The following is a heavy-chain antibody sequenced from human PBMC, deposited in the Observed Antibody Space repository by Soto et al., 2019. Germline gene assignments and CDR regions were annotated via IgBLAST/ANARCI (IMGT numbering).Heavy chain of an antibody. CDR1: GGSISSGDYY. CDR2: IYYSGST. Sequence: SETLSLTCTVSGGSISSGDYYWSWIRQPPGKGLEWIGYIYYSGSTYYNPSLKSRVTISVDTSKNQFSLKLSSVAAADTAVYYCAREACRWNYYDSSGYYCPLDYWGQGTLVTVSS. CDR3: AREACRWNYYDSSGYYCPLDY. D-gene: IGHD3-22*01. J-gene: IGHJ4*02. V-gene: IGHV4-30-4*01.